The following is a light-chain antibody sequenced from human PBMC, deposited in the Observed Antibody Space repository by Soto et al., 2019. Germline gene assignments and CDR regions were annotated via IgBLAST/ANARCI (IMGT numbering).Light chain of an antibody. CDR2: KAS. Sequence: DIPMTQSPSTLSASVGDRVIITCRASQSINGWLAWYQQKPGKAAKLLIYKASILDSGVPSRFSGSGSGTEFALAISSLQPDDFATYYCKHYDSDQIFTVGPGTKVDIK. CDR3: KHYDSDQIFT. CDR1: QSINGW. V-gene: IGKV1-5*03. J-gene: IGKJ3*01.